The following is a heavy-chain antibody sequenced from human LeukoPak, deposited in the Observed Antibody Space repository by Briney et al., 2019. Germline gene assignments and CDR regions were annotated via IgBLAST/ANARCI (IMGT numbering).Heavy chain of an antibody. V-gene: IGHV3-20*04. CDR1: GFTFDDYG. CDR2: INWNGGST. J-gene: IGHJ3*02. Sequence: GGSLRLSCAVSGFTFDDYGMSWVRHAPGKGLEWVSGINWNGGSTGYADSVKGRFTISRDNAKNSLYLQMNSLRAEDTALYYCAREWGPSTTVTTEDAFDIWGQGTMVTVSS. D-gene: IGHD4-17*01. CDR3: AREWGPSTTVTTEDAFDI.